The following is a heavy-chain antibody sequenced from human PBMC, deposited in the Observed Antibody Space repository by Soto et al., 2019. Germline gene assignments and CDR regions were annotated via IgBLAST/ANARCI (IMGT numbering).Heavy chain of an antibody. V-gene: IGHV3-7*03. J-gene: IGHJ4*02. CDR2: IKQDGSEK. D-gene: IGHD3-9*01. Sequence: EVQVVESGGGLVQPGGSLRLSCAASGFTFTRYWMSWVRQAPGKGLEWVANIKQDGSEKYYVDSVKGRFTISRDNAKNSLYLQMNSLRVEDTAVYYCARSPYFFRGPLDYWGQGTLVTVSS. CDR3: ARSPYFFRGPLDY. CDR1: GFTFTRYW.